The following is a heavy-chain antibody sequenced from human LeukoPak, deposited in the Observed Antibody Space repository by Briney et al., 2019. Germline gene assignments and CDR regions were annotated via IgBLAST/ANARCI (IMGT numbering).Heavy chain of an antibody. J-gene: IGHJ4*02. V-gene: IGHV4-39*07. CDR1: GGSISSSSYY. CDR3: ARALVTHFDY. D-gene: IGHD4-23*01. CDR2: IYYSGST. Sequence: PSETLSLTCTVSGGSISSSSYYWGWIRQPPGKGLEWIGSIYYSGSTYYNPSLKSRVTISVDTSKNQFSLKLSSVTAADTAVYYCARALVTHFDYWGQGTLVTVSS.